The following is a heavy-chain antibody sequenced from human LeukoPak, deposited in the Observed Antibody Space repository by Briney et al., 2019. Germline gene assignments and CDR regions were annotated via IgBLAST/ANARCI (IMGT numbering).Heavy chain of an antibody. Sequence: GASVKVSCKASGYIFNDYAVHWVRQAPGQGLEWMGWINAGNGDTKYSQKFQGRVTITWDTSASTAYMDLSSLRSEDTAVYFCARGAISDWAYFDFWGQGTLVTVSS. CDR1: GYIFNDYA. D-gene: IGHD2-21*02. J-gene: IGHJ4*02. CDR3: ARGAISDWAYFDF. CDR2: INAGNGDT. V-gene: IGHV1-3*01.